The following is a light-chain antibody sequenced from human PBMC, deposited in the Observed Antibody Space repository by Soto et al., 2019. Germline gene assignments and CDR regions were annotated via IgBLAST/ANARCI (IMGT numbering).Light chain of an antibody. CDR2: VVS. CDR3: NSYTPSSTYV. CDR1: SSDVGGYDY. J-gene: IGLJ1*01. Sequence: QSALTQPASVSGSPGQSITISCTGTSSDVGGYDYVSWYQQHPGKAPKLMIYVVSKRPSGVSNRFSGSKSGNTASLTISGLQAEDEADYSCNSYTPSSTYVFGTGTKLNVL. V-gene: IGLV2-14*01.